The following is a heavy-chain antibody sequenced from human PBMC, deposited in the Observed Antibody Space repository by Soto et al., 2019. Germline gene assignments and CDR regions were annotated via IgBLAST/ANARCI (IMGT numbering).Heavy chain of an antibody. J-gene: IGHJ4*02. V-gene: IGHV3-30-3*01. CDR2: ISYDGSNK. D-gene: IGHD3-3*01. CDR3: ARDEGHTIFDI. CDR1: GFTFSSYA. Sequence: GGSLRLSCAASGFTFSSYAMHWVRQAPGKGLEWVAVISYDGSNKYYADSVKGRFTISRDNSKNTLYLQMNSLRAEDTAVYYCARDEGHTIFDIWGQGTLVTVSS.